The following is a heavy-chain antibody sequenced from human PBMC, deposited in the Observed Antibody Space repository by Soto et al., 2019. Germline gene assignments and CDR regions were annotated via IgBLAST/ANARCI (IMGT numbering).Heavy chain of an antibody. CDR3: ARGHSTTVTPPSSNWFDP. CDR2: INHSGST. Sequence: SETLYLTCAVYGGSFSGYYWSWIRQPPGKGLEWIGEINHSGSTNYNPSLKSRVTISVDTSKNQFSLKLSSVTAADTAVYYCARGHSTTVTPPSSNWFDPWGQGTLVTVSS. D-gene: IGHD4-4*01. J-gene: IGHJ5*02. CDR1: GGSFSGYY. V-gene: IGHV4-34*01.